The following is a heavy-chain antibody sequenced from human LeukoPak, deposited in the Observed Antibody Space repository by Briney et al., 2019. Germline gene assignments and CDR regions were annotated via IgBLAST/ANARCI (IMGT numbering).Heavy chain of an antibody. V-gene: IGHV4-59*01. CDR2: IYLTGIT. Sequence: ELRSLTCTLTSDFISRTLGSCVRRPTGKVLGWLGYIYLTGITQDTPPLRSRVTMSLDTSKNKFSLKLNSVTAADTAVYYCARSSGAFDYWGQGALVTVSS. CDR1: SDFISRTL. J-gene: IGHJ4*02. CDR3: ARSSGAFDY.